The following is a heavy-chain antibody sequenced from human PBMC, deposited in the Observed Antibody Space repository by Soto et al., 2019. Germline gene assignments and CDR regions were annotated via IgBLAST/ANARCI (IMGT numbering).Heavy chain of an antibody. J-gene: IGHJ3*02. D-gene: IGHD3-3*01. CDR2: ISAYNGNT. CDR1: GYTFTSYG. Sequence: QVQLVQSGAEVKKPGASVKVSCKASGYTFTSYGISWVRQAPGQGLEWMGWISAYNGNTNYAQKLQGRVTMTTDTSKSTAYMGLRGLRCGDTAGYFCAGNWGGDFLRGPPHAFDIWGQGTMVTVSS. V-gene: IGHV1-18*04. CDR3: AGNWGGDFLRGPPHAFDI.